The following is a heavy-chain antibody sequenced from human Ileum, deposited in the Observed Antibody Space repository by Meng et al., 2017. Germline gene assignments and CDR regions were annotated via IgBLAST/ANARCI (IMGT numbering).Heavy chain of an antibody. CDR2: ITAGNGNT. D-gene: IGHD3-10*01. Sequence: VQRVQSGSEVKKPGAPVTVSCKASGFTFVSYAIYWGRQAPGQGLEWMGWITAGNGNTNYSQKFQGRVTITRDTSASAVYMELSNLKFEDTAVYYCARDMPYSSGSFDYWGQGTLVTVSS. V-gene: IGHV1-3*01. J-gene: IGHJ4*02. CDR3: ARDMPYSSGSFDY. CDR1: GFTFVSYA.